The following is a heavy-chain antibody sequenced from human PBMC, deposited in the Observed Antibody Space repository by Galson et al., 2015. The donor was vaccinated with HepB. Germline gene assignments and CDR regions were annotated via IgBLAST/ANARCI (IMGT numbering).Heavy chain of an antibody. CDR2: ISAYNGNT. V-gene: IGHV1-18*04. CDR3: ARDWLTQQGQQDYYDSSGFDY. J-gene: IGHJ4*02. CDR1: GYTFTSYG. Sequence: QSGAEVKKPGASVKVSCKASGYTFTSYGISWVRQAPGQGLEWMGWISAYNGNTNYAQKLQGRVTMTTDTSTSTAYMELRSLRSDDTAVYYCARDWLTQQGQQDYYDSSGFDYWGQGTLVTVSS. D-gene: IGHD3-22*01.